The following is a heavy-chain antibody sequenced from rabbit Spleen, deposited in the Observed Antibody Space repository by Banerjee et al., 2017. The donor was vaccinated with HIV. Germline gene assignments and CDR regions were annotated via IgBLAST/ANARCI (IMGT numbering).Heavy chain of an antibody. CDR2: IAGGSSAFT. CDR3: ARDTGSSFSSYGMDL. Sequence: QEQLVESGGGLVQPGGSLKLSCKASGFDFNSYGVSWVRQAPGKGLEWISCIAGGSSAFTYSATWAKGRFTISKTSSTTVTLQMTSLTIADTATYFCARDTGSSFSSYGMDLWGPGTLVTVS. D-gene: IGHD8-1*01. V-gene: IGHV1S45*01. CDR1: GFDFNSYG. J-gene: IGHJ6*01.